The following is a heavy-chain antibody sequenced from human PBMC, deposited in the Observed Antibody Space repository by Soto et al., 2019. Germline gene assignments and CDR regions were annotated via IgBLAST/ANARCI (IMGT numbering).Heavy chain of an antibody. V-gene: IGHV4-34*01. CDR2: INHSGST. CDR3: ARGGRKRIQLWLAYFDY. CDR1: GGYFSGYC. J-gene: IGHJ4*02. D-gene: IGHD5-18*01. Sequence: SETLSHPCAVYGGYFSGYCWSWIRQHPGKGLEWIGEINHSGSTNYNPSLKSRVTISVDTSKNQFSLKLSSVTAADTAVYYCARGGRKRIQLWLAYFDYWGQATLVTVSS.